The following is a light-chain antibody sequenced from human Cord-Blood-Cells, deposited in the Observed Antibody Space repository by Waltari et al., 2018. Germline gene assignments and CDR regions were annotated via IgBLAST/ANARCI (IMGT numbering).Light chain of an antibody. Sequence: EIVLTQSPGTLSLSPGERATLSCRASQSVSSSYLAWYQQKPGQAPRLRIYGASSRATGIQDRFSGSGSGTDFTLTISRLEPEYFAVYYCQQYGSSPLTFGGGTKVEIK. V-gene: IGKV3-20*01. CDR3: QQYGSSPLT. J-gene: IGKJ4*01. CDR1: QSVSSSY. CDR2: GAS.